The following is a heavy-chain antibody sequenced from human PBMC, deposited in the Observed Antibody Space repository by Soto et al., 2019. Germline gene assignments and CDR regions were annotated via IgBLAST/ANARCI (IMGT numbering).Heavy chain of an antibody. D-gene: IGHD5-18*01. Sequence: PSETLSLTCTVSGGSLSSGAYYWSWIRQHPGKGLEWIGYIYYSGSTYYNPSLESRVTLSVDTSTKQFSLKVSSVTAADTAVYYCARDNGYSYGYFDYWGQGTLVTVS. CDR1: GGSLSSGAYY. CDR3: ARDNGYSYGYFDY. V-gene: IGHV4-31*03. CDR2: IYYSGST. J-gene: IGHJ4*02.